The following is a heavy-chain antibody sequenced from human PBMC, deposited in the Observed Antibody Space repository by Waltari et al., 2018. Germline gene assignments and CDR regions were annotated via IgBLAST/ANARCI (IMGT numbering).Heavy chain of an antibody. CDR3: ARQGAIGGLIDY. V-gene: IGHV4-59*01. CDR1: GGSISGYY. CDR2: IYYSGGT. J-gene: IGHJ4*02. Sequence: QVQLQESGPGLVKPSETLSLPCIVSGGSISGYYWRWTRQPPGKGLEWIGYIYYSGGTNYNPSLKSRVIISIDTSKNRFSLKLTSVTAADTAVYYCARQGAIGGLIDYWGQGTLVTVSS. D-gene: IGHD1-26*01.